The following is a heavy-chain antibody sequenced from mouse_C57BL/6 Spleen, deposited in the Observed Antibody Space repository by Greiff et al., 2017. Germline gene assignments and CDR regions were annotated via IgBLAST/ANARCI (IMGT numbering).Heavy chain of an antibody. V-gene: IGHV10-1*01. Sequence: EVNVVESGGGLVQPKGSLKLSCAASGFSFNTYAMNWVRQAPGKGLEGVARIRSKSNNYATYYADSVKDRFTISRDDSESMLYLQMNNLKTEDTAMYYCVRGPGLFAYWGQGTLVTVSA. CDR1: GFSFNTYA. CDR2: IRSKSNNYAT. CDR3: VRGPGLFAY. J-gene: IGHJ3*01. D-gene: IGHD3-2*02.